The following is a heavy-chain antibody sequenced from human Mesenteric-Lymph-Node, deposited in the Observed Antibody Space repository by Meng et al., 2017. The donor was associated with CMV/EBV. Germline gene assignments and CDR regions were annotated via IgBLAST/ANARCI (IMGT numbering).Heavy chain of an antibody. D-gene: IGHD3-3*01. V-gene: IGHV1-2*02. CDR2: INPTTAGT. Sequence: ASVKVSCKASGYTFTIYDITWVRQAPGQGLEWMGWINPTTAGTEYAQKFQGRSYVTRDTSLNTVYMELSRLTSDDTAVYFCARGPSIFGVLTQIDYWGQGTLVTVSS. CDR3: ARGPSIFGVLTQIDY. CDR1: GYTFTIYD. J-gene: IGHJ4*02.